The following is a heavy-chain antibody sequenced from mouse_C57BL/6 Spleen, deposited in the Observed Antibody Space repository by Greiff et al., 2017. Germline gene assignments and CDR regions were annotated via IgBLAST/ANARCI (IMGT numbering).Heavy chain of an antibody. CDR2: MSDGGSYT. J-gene: IGHJ1*03. Sequence: EVPLVESGGGLVKPGGSLKLSCAASGFTFSSYAMSWVRQTPEKRLEWVATMSDGGSYTYYPDNVKGRFTIYRDNANNNLYLQMNNLQSEDTAMYYCARGGYGSRNWYFDVWGTGTTVTVSS. D-gene: IGHD1-1*01. CDR3: ARGGYGSRNWYFDV. V-gene: IGHV5-4*01. CDR1: GFTFSSYA.